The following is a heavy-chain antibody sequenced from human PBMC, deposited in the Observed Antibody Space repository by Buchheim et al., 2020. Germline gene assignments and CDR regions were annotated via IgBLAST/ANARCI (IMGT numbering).Heavy chain of an antibody. D-gene: IGHD2-2*02. V-gene: IGHV3-23*01. CDR3: AKVFGYCSSTSCHTAGRGYYYYGMDV. CDR1: GFTFSSYA. J-gene: IGHJ6*02. CDR2: ISGSGGST. Sequence: EVQLLESGGGLVQPGGSLRLSCAASGFTFSSYAMSWVRQAPGKGLEWVSAISGSGGSTYYADSVKGRFTTSRDNSKNTLYLQMNSLRAEDTAVYYCAKVFGYCSSTSCHTAGRGYYYYGMDVWGQGTT.